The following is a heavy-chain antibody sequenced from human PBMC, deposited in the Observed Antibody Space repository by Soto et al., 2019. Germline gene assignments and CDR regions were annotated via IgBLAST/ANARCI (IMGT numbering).Heavy chain of an antibody. CDR2: ISYDGSNK. J-gene: IGHJ3*02. V-gene: IGHV3-30-3*01. CDR1: GFTFSSYA. Sequence: PGGSLRLSCAASGFTFSSYAMHWVRQAPGKGLERVAVISYDGSNKYYADSVKGRFTISRDNSKNTLYLQMNSLRAEDTAVYYCAPPYLIDAFDIGGQGKMVTAS. CDR3: APPYLIDAFDI. D-gene: IGHD3-22*01.